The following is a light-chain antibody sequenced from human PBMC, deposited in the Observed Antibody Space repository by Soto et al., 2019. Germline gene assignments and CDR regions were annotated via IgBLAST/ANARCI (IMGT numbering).Light chain of an antibody. CDR3: QQYNSYSRS. V-gene: IGKV1-5*01. CDR1: QSISSW. CDR2: DAS. J-gene: IGKJ1*01. Sequence: QSRSSLSATSGGTAPLTYRASQSISSWLAWYQQKPGKAPKLLIYDASGLESGVPSRFSGSGSGTEFTLTISCLQSEDFATYYCQQYNSYSRSFGQGTKVDI.